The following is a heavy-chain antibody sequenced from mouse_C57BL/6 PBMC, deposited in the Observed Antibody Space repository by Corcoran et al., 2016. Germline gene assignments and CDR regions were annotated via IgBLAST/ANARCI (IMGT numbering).Heavy chain of an antibody. Sequence: QIQLVQSGPELKKPGETVKISCKASGYTFTTYGMSWVKQAPGKGLKWMGWINTYSGVPTYADDFKGRFAFSLETSASTAYLQINNLKNEDTATYFCARSDDYDDYYAMDYWGQGTSVTVSS. J-gene: IGHJ4*01. D-gene: IGHD2-4*01. CDR3: ARSDDYDDYYAMDY. CDR1: GYTFTTYG. V-gene: IGHV9-3*01. CDR2: INTYSGVP.